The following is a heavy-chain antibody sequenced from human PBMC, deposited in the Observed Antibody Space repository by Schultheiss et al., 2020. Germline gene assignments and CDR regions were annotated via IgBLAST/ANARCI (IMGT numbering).Heavy chain of an antibody. D-gene: IGHD6-13*01. CDR2: ISYDGSNK. Sequence: SLKISCAASGFTVSSNYMSWVRQAPGKGLEWVAVISYDGSNKYYADSVKGRFTISRDNSKNTLYLQMNSLRAEDTAVYYCAKGSSSSWLVDRYYYYGMDVWGQGTTVTVSS. CDR1: GFTVSSNY. V-gene: IGHV3-30*18. CDR3: AKGSSSSWLVDRYYYYGMDV. J-gene: IGHJ6*02.